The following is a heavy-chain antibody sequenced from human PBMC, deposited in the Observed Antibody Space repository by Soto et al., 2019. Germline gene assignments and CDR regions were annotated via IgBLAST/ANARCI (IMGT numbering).Heavy chain of an antibody. V-gene: IGHV4-31*03. Sequence: LSLTCTVSGGSISSGGYYWSWIRQHPGKGLEWMGYIYRSGNAYYNPSLESRLTISVDTSKNQFSLKLSSVTAADTAVYYCARGPHPLHGWFDPWGQGTLVTVSS. D-gene: IGHD4-4*01. CDR1: GGSISSGGYY. J-gene: IGHJ5*02. CDR2: IYRSGNA. CDR3: ARGPHPLHGWFDP.